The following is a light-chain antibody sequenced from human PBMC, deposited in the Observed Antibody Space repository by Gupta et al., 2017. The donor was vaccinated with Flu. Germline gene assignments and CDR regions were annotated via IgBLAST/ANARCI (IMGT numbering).Light chain of an antibody. Sequence: GDRVTITCRASQSISSWLAWYQQKPGKAPKVLIYKASTLESEVPSRFSGSGSGTEFTLTISSLQPEDFATYYCQQYVTYPLNFGGGTKVEIK. J-gene: IGKJ4*01. CDR1: QSISSW. V-gene: IGKV1-5*03. CDR3: QQYVTYPLN. CDR2: KAS.